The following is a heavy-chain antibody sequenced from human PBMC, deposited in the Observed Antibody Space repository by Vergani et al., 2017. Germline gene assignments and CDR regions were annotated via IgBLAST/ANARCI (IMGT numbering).Heavy chain of an antibody. D-gene: IGHD2-15*01. V-gene: IGHV4-59*12. J-gene: IGHJ6*02. CDR2: MYHSGST. CDR3: ARGDYCSGGSCYQDYYYGMDV. Sequence: QVRLQESGPGLVKPSETLSLTCSVSGGSMSGYYWSWIRQPPGKELEWIGYMYHSGSTNYNPSLETRVTISGDTSKNQFSLKLSSVTAADTAVYYCARGDYCSGGSCYQDYYYGMDVWGQGTTVTVSS. CDR1: GGSMSGYY.